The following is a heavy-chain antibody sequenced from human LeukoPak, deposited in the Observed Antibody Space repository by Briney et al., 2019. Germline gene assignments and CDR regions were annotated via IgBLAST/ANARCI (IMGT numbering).Heavy chain of an antibody. CDR2: IYYSGST. CDR3: ARVRRAYDSSDYFDY. Sequence: SETLSLTCTVSGGSFSSYYWSWIRQPPGKGLEWIGYIYYSGSTNYKPCLKCLVTITVDTSKIQFSLKLSSVTAADTAVYYCARVRRAYDSSDYFDYWGQGTLVTVSS. CDR1: GGSFSSYY. V-gene: IGHV4-59*01. J-gene: IGHJ4*02. D-gene: IGHD3-22*01.